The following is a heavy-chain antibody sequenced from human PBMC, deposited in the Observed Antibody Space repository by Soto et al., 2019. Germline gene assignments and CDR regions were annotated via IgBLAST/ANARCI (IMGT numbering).Heavy chain of an antibody. Sequence: EVQLVESGGGLVQPGGSLRLSCAASGFTFSSYGMNWVRQAPGKGLEWVSYISSSSSTIYYADSVKGRFTISRDNAKNSLYLQMNSLRDEDTAVYYCARWPYYYDGKDDYWGQGTLVTVSS. J-gene: IGHJ4*02. CDR3: ARWPYYYDGKDDY. V-gene: IGHV3-48*02. CDR2: ISSSSSTI. CDR1: GFTFSSYG. D-gene: IGHD3-22*01.